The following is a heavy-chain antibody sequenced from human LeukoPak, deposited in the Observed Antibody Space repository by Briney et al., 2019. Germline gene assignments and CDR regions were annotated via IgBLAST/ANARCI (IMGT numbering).Heavy chain of an antibody. J-gene: IGHJ5*02. CDR3: ARGEFYDILTGYTTGKWFDP. V-gene: IGHV1-8*01. CDR2: MNPNSGNT. CDR1: GYTFTSDD. Sequence: ASVKVSCKASGYTFTSDDINWVRQAPGQGLEWMGWMNPNSGNTDYAQKFQGRVTMTRNTSISTAYMELSSLRSEDTAVYYCARGEFYDILTGYTTGKWFDPWGQGTMVTVSS. D-gene: IGHD3-9*01.